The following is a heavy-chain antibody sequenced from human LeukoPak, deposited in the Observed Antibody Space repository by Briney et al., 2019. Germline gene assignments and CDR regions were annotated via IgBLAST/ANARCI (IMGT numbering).Heavy chain of an antibody. Sequence: GRSLRLSCAASGFTFDDYAMHWVRQAPGKGLEWVSGISWNSGSIGYADSVKGRFTISRDNAKNSLYLQMNSLRAEDTALYYCAKDIWPSNDYGGNFDYWGQGTLVTVSS. D-gene: IGHD4-23*01. CDR1: GFTFDDYA. V-gene: IGHV3-9*01. CDR2: ISWNSGSI. CDR3: AKDIWPSNDYGGNFDY. J-gene: IGHJ4*02.